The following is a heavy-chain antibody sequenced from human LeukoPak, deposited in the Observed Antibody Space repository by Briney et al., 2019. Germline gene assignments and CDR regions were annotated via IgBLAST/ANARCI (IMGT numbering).Heavy chain of an antibody. J-gene: IGHJ1*01. CDR2: IYYSGST. CDR3: TRAGDSDTFYSPFQY. D-gene: IGHD3-16*01. CDR1: GGSISSGGYS. Sequence: PSETLSLTCAVSGGSISSGGYSWSWIRQPPGKGLEWIGSIYYSGSTFYNPSLKSRVTISIDNSRNQFSLKLSSVTAADTAVYYCTRAGDSDTFYSPFQYLGQGTLVTVPS. V-gene: IGHV4-39*07.